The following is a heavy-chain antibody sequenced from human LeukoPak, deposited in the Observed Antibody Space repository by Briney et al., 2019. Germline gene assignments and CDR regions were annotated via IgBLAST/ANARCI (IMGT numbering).Heavy chain of an antibody. CDR3: ARGRVEGGWTPSRLFDP. D-gene: IGHD6-19*01. J-gene: IGHJ5*02. Sequence: PGGSLSLTCAVYGGSFSGYYWSWIRQPPGKGLEWIGEINHSGSTNYNPSLKSRVTISVDTSKNQFSLKLSSVTAADTAVYYCARGRVEGGWTPSRLFDPWGQGTLVTVSS. V-gene: IGHV4-34*01. CDR2: INHSGST. CDR1: GGSFSGYY.